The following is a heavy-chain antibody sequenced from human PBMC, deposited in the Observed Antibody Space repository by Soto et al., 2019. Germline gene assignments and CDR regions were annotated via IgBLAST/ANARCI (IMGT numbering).Heavy chain of an antibody. CDR1: GYTFTSFG. Sequence: QVQLVQSGAEVKKPGASVKVSCKASGYTFTSFGISWVRQAPGQGLEWMGWISAYNGNTNYAENLQGRVTMTTDTSTSTAYMEMRSLRSEDTAVYYCARDHRGGNDAFDIWGQWTMVTVSS. D-gene: IGHD2-15*01. CDR2: ISAYNGNT. J-gene: IGHJ3*02. V-gene: IGHV1-18*01. CDR3: ARDHRGGNDAFDI.